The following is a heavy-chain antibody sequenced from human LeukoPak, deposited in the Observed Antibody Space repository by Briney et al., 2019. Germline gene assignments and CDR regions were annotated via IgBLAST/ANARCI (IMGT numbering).Heavy chain of an antibody. J-gene: IGHJ4*02. D-gene: IGHD3-3*01. V-gene: IGHV3-7*03. CDR3: ARDREWPLDY. CDR1: GFTFSSYW. CDR2: IRQDGSQK. Sequence: PRGSLRLSCAASGFTFSSYWMTWVRQAPGKGLEWMASIRQDGSQKYYVESVKGRFTISRDNAKNSLYLQMNSLRAEDTAVYYCARDREWPLDYWGQGTLVTVSS.